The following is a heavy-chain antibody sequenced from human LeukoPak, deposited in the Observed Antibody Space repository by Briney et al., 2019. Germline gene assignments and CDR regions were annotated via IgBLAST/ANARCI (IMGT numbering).Heavy chain of an antibody. CDR1: GFTFSGYE. D-gene: IGHD2-2*01. V-gene: IGHV3-48*03. Sequence: GGSLRLSCAASGFTFSGYEMNWVRQAPGKGLEWVSYISSSGGIMYYADSVKGRFTISRDNAKNSLSLQMNSLRAEDTAVYYCARDGRYCSTTSRPLAAFDYWGQGTLVTVSS. CDR3: ARDGRYCSTTSRPLAAFDY. J-gene: IGHJ4*02. CDR2: ISSSGGIM.